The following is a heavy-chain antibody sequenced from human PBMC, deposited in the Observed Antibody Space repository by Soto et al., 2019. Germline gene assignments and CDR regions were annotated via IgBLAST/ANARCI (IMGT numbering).Heavy chain of an antibody. CDR2: IIPIFGTA. CDR3: ARGRYYDFWNGYRRGNWFDP. D-gene: IGHD3-3*01. V-gene: IGHV1-69*06. CDR1: GGTFSSYA. Sequence: GASVKVSCKASGGTFSSYAISWVRQAPGQGLEWMGGIIPIFGTANYAQKFQGRVTITADKSTSTAYMELSSLRSEDTAVYYCARGRYYDFWNGYRRGNWFDPWGQGTLVTVSS. J-gene: IGHJ5*02.